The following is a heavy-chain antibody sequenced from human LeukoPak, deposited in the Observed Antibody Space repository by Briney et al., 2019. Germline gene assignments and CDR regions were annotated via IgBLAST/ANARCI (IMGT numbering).Heavy chain of an antibody. CDR3: ARPNIAAAGHAFDI. J-gene: IGHJ3*02. Sequence: GESLKISCKDSGYSFTSHWIGWVRQMPGKGLEWMGIIYAGDSDTRYSPSFQGQVTISADKSINTAYLQWSSLKASDTAMYYCARPNIAAAGHAFDIWGQGTMVTVSS. D-gene: IGHD6-13*01. CDR1: GYSFTSHW. V-gene: IGHV5-51*01. CDR2: IYAGDSDT.